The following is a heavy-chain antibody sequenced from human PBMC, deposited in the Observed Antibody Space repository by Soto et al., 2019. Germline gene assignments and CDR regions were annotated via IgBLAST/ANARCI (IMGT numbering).Heavy chain of an antibody. V-gene: IGHV1-24*01. Sequence: ASVKVSCKVSGYTLTELSMHWVRQAPGKGLEWMGGFDPEDGETIYAQKFQGRVTMTEDTSTDTAYMELSSLRSEDTAVYYCATLSSGWVNKDYYYYYMDVWGKGTTVTVS. CDR3: ATLSSGWVNKDYYYYYMDV. J-gene: IGHJ6*03. CDR2: FDPEDGET. CDR1: GYTLTELS. D-gene: IGHD6-19*01.